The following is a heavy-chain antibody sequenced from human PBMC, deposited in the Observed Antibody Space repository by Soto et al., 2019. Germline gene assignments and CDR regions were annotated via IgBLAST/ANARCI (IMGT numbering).Heavy chain of an antibody. CDR1: GGTFSSYA. V-gene: IGHV1-69*06. CDR2: IIPIFGTA. CDR3: ASRVRILSLGTYYYYGMDV. D-gene: IGHD3-10*01. Sequence: SVKVSCKASGGTFSSYAISWVRQAPGQGLEWMGGIIPIFGTANYAQKFQGRVTITADKSTSTAYMELSSLRSEDTAVYYCASRVRILSLGTYYYYGMDVWGQGTTVTVSS. J-gene: IGHJ6*02.